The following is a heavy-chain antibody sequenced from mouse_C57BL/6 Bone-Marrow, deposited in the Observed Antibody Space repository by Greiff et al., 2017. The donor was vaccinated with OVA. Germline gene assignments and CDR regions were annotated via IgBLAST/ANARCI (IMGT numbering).Heavy chain of an antibody. CDR2: INPSSGYT. D-gene: IGHD1-1*01. J-gene: IGHJ2*01. Sequence: VQLQQSGAELARPGASVKMSCKASGYTFTSYTMHWVKQRPGQGLEWIGYINPSSGYTKYNQKFKDKATLTADKSSSTAYMQLSSLTSEDSAVYYCASWVYYYGSSVDYWGQGTTRTVSS. CDR1: GYTFTSYT. V-gene: IGHV1-4*01. CDR3: ASWVYYYGSSVDY.